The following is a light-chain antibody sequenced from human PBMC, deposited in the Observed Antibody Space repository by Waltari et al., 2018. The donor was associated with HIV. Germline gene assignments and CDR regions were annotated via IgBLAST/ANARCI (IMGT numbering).Light chain of an antibody. CDR3: GTWESSLNAGV. J-gene: IGLJ3*02. CDR2: ENN. CDR1: SSHIGNNY. Sequence: QSVLTQPPSVSAPPAQKVTISCSVSSSHIGNNYLSWYQQLPGPAPKLLIYENNKRPSEIPDRFSGSKSGTSATLGITGLQTGDEADYYCGTWESSLNAGVFGGGTKLTVL. V-gene: IGLV1-51*02.